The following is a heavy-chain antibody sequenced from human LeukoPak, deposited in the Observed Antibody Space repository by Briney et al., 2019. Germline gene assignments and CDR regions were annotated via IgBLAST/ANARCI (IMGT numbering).Heavy chain of an antibody. Sequence: SVKVSCKASGSTFSSYAISWVRQPPGQGLDWLRGIIPIFGTANYAQKFQGRVTITADESTSTAYMELSSLRSEDTAVYYCARGARGYSYDDAFDIRGQGTMVTVSS. CDR1: GSTFSSYA. CDR3: ARGARGYSYDDAFDI. V-gene: IGHV1-69*01. J-gene: IGHJ3*02. CDR2: IIPIFGTA. D-gene: IGHD5-18*01.